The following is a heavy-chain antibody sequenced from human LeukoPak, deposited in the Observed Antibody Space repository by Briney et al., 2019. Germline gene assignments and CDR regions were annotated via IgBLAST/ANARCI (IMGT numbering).Heavy chain of an antibody. CDR3: ARGAPDNWFDP. J-gene: IGHJ5*02. V-gene: IGHV4-34*01. Sequence: PSETLSLTCAVYGGPFSGYYWSWIRQPPGKGLEWIGEINHSGSTNYNPSLKSRVTISVDTSKNQFSLKLSSVTAADTAVYYCARGAPDNWFDPWGQGTLVTVSS. CDR1: GGPFSGYY. CDR2: INHSGST.